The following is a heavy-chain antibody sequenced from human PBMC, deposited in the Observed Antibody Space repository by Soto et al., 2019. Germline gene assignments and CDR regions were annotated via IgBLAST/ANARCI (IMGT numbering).Heavy chain of an antibody. CDR2: ISSSSSYI. CDR3: ARDVVVAATLVEAFDI. D-gene: IGHD2-15*01. V-gene: IGHV3-21*01. Sequence: GGSVRLSCAASGFTFSSYSMNWVRQAPGKGLEWVSSISSSSSYIYYADSVKGRFTISRDNAKNSLYLQMNSLRAEDTAVYYCARDVVVAATLVEAFDIWGQGKMVTVSS. CDR1: GFTFSSYS. J-gene: IGHJ3*02.